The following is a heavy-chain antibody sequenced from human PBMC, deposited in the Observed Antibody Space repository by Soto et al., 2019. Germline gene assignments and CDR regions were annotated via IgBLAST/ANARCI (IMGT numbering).Heavy chain of an antibody. Sequence: QVQLVQSGAEVREPGASVKVSCKASGYSFTSLDINWVRQTTGQGLAWMGWMQPSSGRTGYAQKFQGRVTMTRDTSINTAYMELSSRASDDTDFYYCARGVTAGVDYWGQGTLVTVSS. D-gene: IGHD3-10*01. CDR2: MQPSSGRT. J-gene: IGHJ4*02. V-gene: IGHV1-8*01. CDR1: GYSFTSLD. CDR3: ARGVTAGVDY.